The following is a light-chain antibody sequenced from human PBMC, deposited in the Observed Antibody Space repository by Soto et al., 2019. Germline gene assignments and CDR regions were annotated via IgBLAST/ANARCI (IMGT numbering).Light chain of an antibody. V-gene: IGKV3-20*01. Sequence: EIVLTQSPGTLSLPPGERATLSCRASPSGFRFYLAWFQKKPGQPPRLLIYGASSRATGIPDRFSGSGSGTEFTLTISRLEPEDSAVYFCHQYGNSPWTLGQGTKVEI. CDR2: GAS. J-gene: IGKJ1*01. CDR1: PSGFRFY. CDR3: HQYGNSPWT.